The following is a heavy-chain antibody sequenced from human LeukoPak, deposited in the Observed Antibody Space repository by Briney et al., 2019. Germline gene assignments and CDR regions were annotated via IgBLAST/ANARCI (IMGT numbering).Heavy chain of an antibody. D-gene: IGHD2-21*01. CDR1: GFTFDDYP. CDR3: AKKRGNGYSRSIDY. V-gene: IGHV3-9*01. J-gene: IGHJ4*02. Sequence: PGGSLRLSCAASGFTFDDYPMHWVRQAPGKGLEWVAGIKWNNDIIGYADAARGRFTISRDNAKNSLYLQMNSLRPEDTALYYCAKKRGNGYSRSIDYWGQGTLVTVPS. CDR2: IKWNNDII.